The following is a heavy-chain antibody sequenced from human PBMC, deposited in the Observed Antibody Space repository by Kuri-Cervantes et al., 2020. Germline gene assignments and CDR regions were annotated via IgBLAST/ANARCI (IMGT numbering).Heavy chain of an antibody. J-gene: IGHJ4*02. CDR1: GGSFSDYF. Sequence: GSLRLSCAVFGGSFSDYFWTWTRQTPGMGLEWIGEINHRGRTNYNPSLRSRVTISVDTSKNQLSLKATSVTAADTAVYYCASGLWANFDFWGQGTPVTVSS. CDR2: INHRGRT. D-gene: IGHD3-10*01. CDR3: ASGLWANFDF. V-gene: IGHV4-34*01.